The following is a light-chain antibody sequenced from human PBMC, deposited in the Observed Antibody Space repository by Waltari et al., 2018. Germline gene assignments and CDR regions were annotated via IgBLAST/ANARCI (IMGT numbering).Light chain of an antibody. V-gene: IGKV1-39*01. CDR1: QSISSY. J-gene: IGKJ5*01. Sequence: DIQMTQSPSSLSASVGDRVTITCRASQSISSYLNWYQQKPGKAPKLLIYTASTLHSGVPSTFSGSGSGTDFTLNISSLQPEDFATYYCQQSYSTPVTFGQGTRLEIK. CDR3: QQSYSTPVT. CDR2: TAS.